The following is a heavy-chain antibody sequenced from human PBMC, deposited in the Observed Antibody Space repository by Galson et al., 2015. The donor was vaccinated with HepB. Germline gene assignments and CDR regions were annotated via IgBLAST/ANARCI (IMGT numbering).Heavy chain of an antibody. D-gene: IGHD6-19*01. CDR3: AREDATITVAALEY. CDR2: IRKDGSNK. CDR1: GFAFGNHG. V-gene: IGHV3-33*01. Sequence: SLRLSCAASGFAFGNHGMHWARQAPGKGLEWMALIRKDGSNKHYADSLKGRFRISRDNTKNTLFLEADSLRAEDTAVYYCAREDATITVAALEYWGQGVLVTVSS. J-gene: IGHJ4*02.